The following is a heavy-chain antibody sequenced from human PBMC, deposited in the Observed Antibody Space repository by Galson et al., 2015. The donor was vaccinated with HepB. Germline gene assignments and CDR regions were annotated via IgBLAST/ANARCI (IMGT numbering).Heavy chain of an antibody. V-gene: IGHV3-21*01. CDR3: ARLQDIRGMDV. Sequence: SLRLSCAASGFTFSSYSMNWVRQAPGKGLEWVSSIISSSSYIYYADSVKGRFTISRDNAKNSLYLQMNSLRAEDTAVYYCARLQDIRGMDVWGKGTTVTVSS. D-gene: IGHD2-15*01. J-gene: IGHJ6*04. CDR2: IISSSSYI. CDR1: GFTFSSYS.